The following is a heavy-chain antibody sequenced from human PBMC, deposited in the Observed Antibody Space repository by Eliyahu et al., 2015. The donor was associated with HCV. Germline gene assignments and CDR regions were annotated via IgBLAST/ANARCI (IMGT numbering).Heavy chain of an antibody. Sequence: QVQLVESGGGVVQPGRSLRLSCAASGFTFSXXGMHWVRQAPGKGLEWVAVIWYDGSNKYYADSVKGRFTISRDNSKNTLYLQMNSLRAEDTAVYYCARDESLYDFWSGYYLVWGKGTTVTVSS. D-gene: IGHD3-3*01. V-gene: IGHV3-33*01. J-gene: IGHJ6*04. CDR1: GFTFSXXG. CDR2: IWYDGSNK. CDR3: ARDESLYDFWSGYYLV.